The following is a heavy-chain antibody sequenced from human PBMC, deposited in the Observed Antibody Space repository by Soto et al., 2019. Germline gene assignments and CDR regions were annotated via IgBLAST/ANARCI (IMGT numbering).Heavy chain of an antibody. V-gene: IGHV4-59*01. CDR2: IYYSGST. CDR3: ARGGSGSYYAWFDP. CDR1: GGSLSVYY. J-gene: IGHJ5*02. D-gene: IGHD1-26*01. Sequence: PSXTLSLNCAVYGGSLSVYYWSWIRQPPGKGLEWIGYIYYSGSTNYNPSLKSRVTISVDTSKNQFSLKLSSVTAADTAVYYCARGGSGSYYAWFDPWGQGTLVTVSS.